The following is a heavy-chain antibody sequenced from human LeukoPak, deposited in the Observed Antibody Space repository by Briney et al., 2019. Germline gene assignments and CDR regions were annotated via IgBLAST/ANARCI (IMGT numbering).Heavy chain of an antibody. V-gene: IGHV3-48*04. CDR1: GFTFSSYS. CDR3: ARVIGSYGDSAY. D-gene: IGHD1-26*01. J-gene: IGHJ4*02. CDR2: ISSTSSAI. Sequence: GGSLRLSCAASGFTFSSYSMNWVRQAPGRGLEWVSYISSTSSAIYYADSLKGRFTISRDNAKNSLYLQMNSLRAEDTAVYYCARVIGSYGDSAYWGQGTLVTVSS.